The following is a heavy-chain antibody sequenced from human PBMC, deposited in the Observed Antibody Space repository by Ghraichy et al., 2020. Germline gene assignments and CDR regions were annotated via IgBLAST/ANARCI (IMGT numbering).Heavy chain of an antibody. Sequence: GGSLRLSCAASGFTFSSYAMSWARQAPGRGLEWVSGITGSGDATYHADSVKGRFTVSRDNSKNTLYLQMDSLRVEDTAVYYCAKCSGSSCYSANAFDIWGQGTMVIVSS. CDR3: AKCSGSSCYSANAFDI. V-gene: IGHV3-23*01. CDR2: ITGSGDAT. J-gene: IGHJ3*02. CDR1: GFTFSSYA. D-gene: IGHD2-15*01.